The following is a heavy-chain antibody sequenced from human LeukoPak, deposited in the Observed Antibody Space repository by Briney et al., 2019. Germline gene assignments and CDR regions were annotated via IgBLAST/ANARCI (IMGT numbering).Heavy chain of an antibody. CDR3: ARVAVGAHPYFDY. CDR1: GYTFTSYY. V-gene: IGHV1-46*01. D-gene: IGHD1-26*01. CDR2: INPSGGST. J-gene: IGHJ4*02. Sequence: ASVTASCTASGYTFTSYYMHWVRQAPGQGLEWMGIINPSGGSTSYAQKFQGRVTMTRDTSTSTVYMELSSLRSEDTAVYYCARVAVGAHPYFDYWGQGTLVTVSS.